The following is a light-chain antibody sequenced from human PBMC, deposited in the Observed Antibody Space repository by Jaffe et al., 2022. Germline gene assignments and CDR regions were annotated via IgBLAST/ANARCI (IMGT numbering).Light chain of an antibody. CDR2: DVN. J-gene: IGLJ3*02. CDR3: CSHAGISTYWV. Sequence: QSALTQPASVSGSPGQSITLSCTGTSSDIGTYNLVSWYQQHPGKAPKILIYDVNKRPSGVSDRFSGSKSGNTASLTISGLQAEDEADYYCCSHAGISTYWVFGGGTKLTVL. CDR1: SSDIGTYNL. V-gene: IGLV2-23*02.